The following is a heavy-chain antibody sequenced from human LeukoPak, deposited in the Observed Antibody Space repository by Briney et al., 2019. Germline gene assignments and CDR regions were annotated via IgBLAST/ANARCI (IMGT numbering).Heavy chain of an antibody. D-gene: IGHD3-10*01. V-gene: IGHV1-2*02. Sequence: GASVKVSCKASGYTFTGYYMHWARQAPGQGLEWMGWINPNSGDTNYAQKFQDRVTMTRDTSISTAYIELNLLRSDDTAVYYCARGDYYGSPKVVAAWGQGTLVTVSS. CDR1: GYTFTGYY. J-gene: IGHJ5*02. CDR3: ARGDYYGSPKVVAA. CDR2: INPNSGDT.